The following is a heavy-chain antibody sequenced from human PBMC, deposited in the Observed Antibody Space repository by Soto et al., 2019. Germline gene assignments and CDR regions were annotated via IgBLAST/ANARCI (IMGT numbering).Heavy chain of an antibody. D-gene: IGHD3-3*01. CDR1: EGSISTHY. CDR2: IYYSGST. J-gene: IGHJ4*02. V-gene: IGHV4-59*11. Sequence: HSETLSMSCAVGEGSISTHYWSWIRQPPGKGLEWIGYIYYSGSTNYNPSLKSRVTISVDTSKNQFSLKLSSVSAADTAVYYCARDGSRYDFWSGPYYFDYWGQGTLVTVSS. CDR3: ARDGSRYDFWSGPYYFDY.